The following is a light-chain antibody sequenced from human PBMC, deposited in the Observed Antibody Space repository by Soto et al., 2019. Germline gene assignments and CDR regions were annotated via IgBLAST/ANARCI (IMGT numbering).Light chain of an antibody. J-gene: IGKJ1*01. CDR1: QNISTY. CDR2: DVS. V-gene: IGKV3-11*01. Sequence: VVLTQSPATLSLYPGKRATLSCRASQNISTYLIWYQQKPGQAPRLPIYDVSNRATGIPARFSGSGSGTDFTLTISSLEPEDFAVYYCQQRSNWPRTFGQGTKVDIK. CDR3: QQRSNWPRT.